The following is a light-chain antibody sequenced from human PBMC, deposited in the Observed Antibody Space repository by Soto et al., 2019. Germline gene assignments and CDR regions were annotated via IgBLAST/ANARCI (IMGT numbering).Light chain of an antibody. CDR2: EVS. V-gene: IGLV2-14*01. CDR3: SSYTSSSTLV. Sequence: QSALTQPRSVSGSPGQSVTISCTGTSNGVGNYNYVSWYQQHPGKAPKLMIYEVSNRPSGVSNRFSGSKSGNTASLTISGLQAEDEADYYCSSYTSSSTLVFGGGTKLTVL. J-gene: IGLJ3*02. CDR1: SNGVGNYNY.